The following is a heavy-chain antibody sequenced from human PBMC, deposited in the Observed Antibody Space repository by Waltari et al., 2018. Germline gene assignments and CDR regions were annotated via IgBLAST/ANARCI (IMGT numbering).Heavy chain of an antibody. CDR3: ARDHRYCSGVSCFSDAFDI. V-gene: IGHV4-59*01. Sequence: QVQLQESGPGLVKPSETLTLTCRIFDGPLRSYYLTSIRQPPGKGLDGVRDVTSPRQHPGKGLEWIGYVHYSGSTNYNPSLKSRVTISVDTSKNQFSLNLNSVTAADAAVYYCARDHRYCSGVSCFSDAFDIWGQGTMVTVSS. CDR1: DGPLRSYY. J-gene: IGHJ3*02. D-gene: IGHD2-15*01. CDR2: VHYSGST.